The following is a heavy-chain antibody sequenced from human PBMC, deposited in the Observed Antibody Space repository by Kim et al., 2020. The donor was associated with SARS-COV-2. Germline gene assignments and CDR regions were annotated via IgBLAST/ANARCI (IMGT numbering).Heavy chain of an antibody. CDR1: GFIVSSNY. J-gene: IGHJ2*01. Sequence: GGSLRLSCAASGFIVSSNYMNWVRQAPGKGLGWVSIIYSGGNTDYADSVKGRFTISRDNSKNTLYLQVNSLRAEDTAVYYCARSNWGGLYFDLWGRGTLV. CDR2: IYSGGNT. V-gene: IGHV3-53*01. CDR3: ARSNWGGLYFDL. D-gene: IGHD7-27*01.